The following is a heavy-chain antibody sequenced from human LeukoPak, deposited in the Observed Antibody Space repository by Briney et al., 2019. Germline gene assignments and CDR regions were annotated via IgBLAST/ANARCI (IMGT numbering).Heavy chain of an antibody. J-gene: IGHJ3*02. CDR2: IYYSGST. Sequence: ETLSLTCTVSGGSISSYYWSWIRQPPGKGLEWIGYIYYSGSTNYDPSLKSRVTISVDTSKNQFALKLSSVTAADTAVYYCARDDMKRAFDIWGQGTMVTVSS. V-gene: IGHV4-59*01. CDR1: GGSISSYY. CDR3: ARDDMKRAFDI. D-gene: IGHD3-9*01.